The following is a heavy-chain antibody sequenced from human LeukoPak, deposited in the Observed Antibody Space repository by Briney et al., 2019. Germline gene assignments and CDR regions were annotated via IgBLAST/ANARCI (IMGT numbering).Heavy chain of an antibody. J-gene: IGHJ4*02. V-gene: IGHV1-69*05. D-gene: IGHD6-13*01. Sequence: SVKVSCKASGGTFSSYAISWVRQAPGQGHEWMGRIIPIFGTANYAQKFQGRVTITTDESTGTAYMELSSLRSEDTAVYYCARAMYRSSWWDYWGQGTLVTVSS. CDR3: ARAMYRSSWWDY. CDR1: GGTFSSYA. CDR2: IIPIFGTA.